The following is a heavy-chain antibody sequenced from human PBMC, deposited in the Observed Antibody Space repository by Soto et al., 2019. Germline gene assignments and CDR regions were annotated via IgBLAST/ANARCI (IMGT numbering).Heavy chain of an antibody. Sequence: ASVKVSCKASGGTFSSYAISWVRQAPGQGLEWMGGIIPIFGTANYAQKFQGRVTITADESTSTAYMELSSLRSEDTAVYYCARDHKGVTPSGFDPWGQGTRVTVSS. CDR2: IIPIFGTA. D-gene: IGHD4-4*01. CDR3: ARDHKGVTPSGFDP. CDR1: GGTFSSYA. V-gene: IGHV1-69*13. J-gene: IGHJ5*02.